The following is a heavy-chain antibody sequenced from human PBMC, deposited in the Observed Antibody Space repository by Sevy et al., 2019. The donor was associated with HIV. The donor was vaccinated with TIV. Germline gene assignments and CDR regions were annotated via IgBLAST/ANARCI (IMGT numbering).Heavy chain of an antibody. D-gene: IGHD2-21*02. CDR2: IWYDGTIK. CDR3: ARGGGYCGGDCYSIDY. V-gene: IGHV3-33*08. J-gene: IGHJ4*02. CDR1: GFTFSSYV. Sequence: GGSLRLSCAASGFTFSSYVMHWVRQAPGKGLEWVALIWYDGTIKYYADSVKGRFTISRANSKDALFLQMNSLTPEETAVYYCARGGGYCGGDCYSIDYWGQGALVTVSS.